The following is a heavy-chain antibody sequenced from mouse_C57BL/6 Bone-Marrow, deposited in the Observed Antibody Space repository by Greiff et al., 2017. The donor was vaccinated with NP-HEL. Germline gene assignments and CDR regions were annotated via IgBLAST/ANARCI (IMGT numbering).Heavy chain of an antibody. CDR1: GYTFTNYW. Sequence: QVQLQQSGAELVRPGPSVKMSCKASGYTFTNYWIGWAKQRPGHGLEWIGDIYPGGGYTNYNEKFKGKATLTADKSSSTAYMQFSSLTSEDSAIYYCARGITTVVVHYFDYWGQGTTLTVSS. CDR2: IYPGGGYT. CDR3: ARGITTVVVHYFDY. J-gene: IGHJ2*01. D-gene: IGHD1-1*01. V-gene: IGHV1-63*01.